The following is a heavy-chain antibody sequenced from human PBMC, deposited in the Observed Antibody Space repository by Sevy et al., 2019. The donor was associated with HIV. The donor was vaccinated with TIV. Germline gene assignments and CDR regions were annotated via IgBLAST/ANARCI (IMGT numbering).Heavy chain of an antibody. J-gene: IGHJ5*01. Sequence: GGSLRLSCAASGFIFNSYAMSWVRQAPGKGLEWVSGISGSGGSTYYADSVKGRSSISRDNSRNTVYLEINNLRAEGTALYFCGKGYGSGGPPDSWGQGTLVTVSS. CDR2: ISGSGGST. D-gene: IGHD3-10*01. CDR1: GFIFNSYA. CDR3: GKGYGSGGPPDS. V-gene: IGHV3-23*01.